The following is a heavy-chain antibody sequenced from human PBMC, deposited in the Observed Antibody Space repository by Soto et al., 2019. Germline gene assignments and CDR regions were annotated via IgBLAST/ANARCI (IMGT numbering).Heavy chain of an antibody. D-gene: IGHD3-10*01. J-gene: IGHJ4*02. Sequence: EVQLVESGGGLVKPGGSLRLSCAASGFTFSSYSMNWVRQAPGKGLEWVSSISSSSSYIYYADSVKGRFTISKDNAKNSLYLQMNSLRAEDTAVYYCARELYYYGSGSSDWGQGTLVTVSS. V-gene: IGHV3-21*01. CDR2: ISSSSSYI. CDR1: GFTFSSYS. CDR3: ARELYYYGSGSSD.